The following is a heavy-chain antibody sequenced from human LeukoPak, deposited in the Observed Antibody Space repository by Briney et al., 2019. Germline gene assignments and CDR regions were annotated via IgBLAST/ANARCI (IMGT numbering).Heavy chain of an antibody. Sequence: PGGSLRLSCAASGFTFSSYGMHWVRQAPGKGLEWVAVISYDGSNKYYADSVKGRFTISRDNSKNTLYLQMNSLRAEDTAVYYCAKAPLRDQLVSFDYWGQGTLVTVSS. CDR2: ISYDGSNK. CDR3: AKAPLRDQLVSFDY. CDR1: GFTFSSYG. V-gene: IGHV3-30*18. J-gene: IGHJ4*02. D-gene: IGHD2-2*01.